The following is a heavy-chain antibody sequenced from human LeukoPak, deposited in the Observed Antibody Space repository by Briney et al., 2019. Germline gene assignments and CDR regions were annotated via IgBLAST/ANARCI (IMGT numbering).Heavy chain of an antibody. CDR1: GGSISTYY. CDR2: IYYSGST. J-gene: IGHJ4*02. Sequence: PSETLSLTCTVSGGSISTYYWSWIRQPPGKGLEWVGYIYYSGSTNYNPSLKSRVTISVDTSKNQFSLKLSSVTAADTAVYYCAGVMVRGVIDYWGRGTLVTVSS. V-gene: IGHV4-59*01. CDR3: AGVMVRGVIDY. D-gene: IGHD3-10*01.